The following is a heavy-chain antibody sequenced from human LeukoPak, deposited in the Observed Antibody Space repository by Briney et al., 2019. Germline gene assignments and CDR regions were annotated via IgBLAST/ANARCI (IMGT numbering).Heavy chain of an antibody. V-gene: IGHV3-30*18. D-gene: IGHD3-10*01. CDR1: GFTFSSYG. Sequence: GGSLRLSCAASGFTFSSYGMHWVSQAPGKGLEWVAVISYDGSNKYYADSVKGRFTISRDNSKNTLYRQMNSLRAEDTAGYYCAKDRGYLFDYWGQGTLVTVSS. CDR2: ISYDGSNK. CDR3: AKDRGYLFDY. J-gene: IGHJ4*02.